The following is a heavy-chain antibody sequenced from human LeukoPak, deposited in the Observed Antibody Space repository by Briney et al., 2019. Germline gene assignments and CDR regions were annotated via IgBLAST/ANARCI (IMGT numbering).Heavy chain of an antibody. J-gene: IGHJ4*02. CDR2: IYTTGST. CDR3: ARGVAVAGTLDY. CDR1: GGSISSYY. D-gene: IGHD6-19*01. Sequence: SETLSLTCTVSGGSISSYYWTWIRQPAGKGLEWIERIYTTGSTNYNPSLNSRVTMSVDTSKKQFSLKLSSVTAADTAVYYCARGVAVAGTLDYWGQGTLVTVSS. V-gene: IGHV4-4*07.